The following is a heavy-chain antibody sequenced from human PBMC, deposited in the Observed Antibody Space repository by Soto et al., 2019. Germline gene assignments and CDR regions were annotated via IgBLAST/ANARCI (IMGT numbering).Heavy chain of an antibody. CDR3: ARGGDTMVRGVIIFFYYGMDV. Sequence: LRLSCAASAFTFSSYWMSWVRQAPGKGLEWVASIKQDGSEKYYVDSVKGRFTISRDNAKNSLYLQMNSLRAEDTAVYYCARGGDTMVRGVIIFFYYGMDVWGQGTTVTVSS. CDR2: IKQDGSEK. D-gene: IGHD3-10*01. V-gene: IGHV3-7*03. J-gene: IGHJ6*02. CDR1: AFTFSSYW.